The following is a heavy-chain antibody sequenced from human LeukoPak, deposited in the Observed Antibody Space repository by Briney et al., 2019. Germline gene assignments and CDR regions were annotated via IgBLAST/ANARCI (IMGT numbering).Heavy chain of an antibody. D-gene: IGHD5-24*01. J-gene: IGHJ4*02. CDR3: AKSVGRDGFNRYYYFDY. CDR1: GFTLSSYA. CDR2: ISYDGSNK. Sequence: GGSLRLSCAASGFTLSSYAMHWVRQAPGKGLEWVAVISYDGSNKYYADSVKGRFTISRDNSKNTLYLQMNSLRAEDTAVYYYAKSVGRDGFNRYYYFDYWGQGTLVTVSS. V-gene: IGHV3-30-3*02.